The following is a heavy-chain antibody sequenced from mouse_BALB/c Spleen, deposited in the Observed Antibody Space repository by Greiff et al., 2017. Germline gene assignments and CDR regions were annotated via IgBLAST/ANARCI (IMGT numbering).Heavy chain of an antibody. J-gene: IGHJ4*01. CDR1: GFTFSSFG. CDR3: ARRTVRDAMDY. D-gene: IGHD1-1*01. CDR2: ISSGSSTI. V-gene: IGHV5-17*02. Sequence: EVKVVESGGGLVQPGGSRKLSCAASGFTFSSFGMHWVRQAPEKGLEWVAYISSGSSTIYYADTVKGRFTISRDNPKNTLFLQMTSLRSEDTAMYYCARRTVRDAMDYWGQGTSVTVSS.